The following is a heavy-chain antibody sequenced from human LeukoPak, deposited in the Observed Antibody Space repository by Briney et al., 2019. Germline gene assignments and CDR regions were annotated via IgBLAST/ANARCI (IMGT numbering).Heavy chain of an antibody. Sequence: AGGSLRLSCAVSGFTFSNYAMTWVRQAPGKGLEWVSGISGSGVSTDYADSVKGRFTISRDNSKNTLYLQMNSLRAEDTAVYYCAREGSAKGPVDYWGQGTLVTVSS. V-gene: IGHV3-23*01. J-gene: IGHJ4*02. D-gene: IGHD3-10*01. CDR3: AREGSAKGPVDY. CDR1: GFTFSNYA. CDR2: ISGSGVST.